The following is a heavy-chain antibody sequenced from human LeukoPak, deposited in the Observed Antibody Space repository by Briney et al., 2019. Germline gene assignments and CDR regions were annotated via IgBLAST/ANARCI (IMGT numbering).Heavy chain of an antibody. V-gene: IGHV3-30*18. CDR1: GFTFSSYG. CDR2: ISYDGSNK. Sequence: PGRSLRLSCAASGFTFSSYGMHWVRQAPGKGLEWVAVISYDGSNKYHADSVKGRFTISRDNSKNTLYLQMNSLRAEDTAVYYCAKDFGGDYGGNSADYWGQGTLVTVSS. CDR3: AKDFGGDYGGNSADY. D-gene: IGHD4-23*01. J-gene: IGHJ4*02.